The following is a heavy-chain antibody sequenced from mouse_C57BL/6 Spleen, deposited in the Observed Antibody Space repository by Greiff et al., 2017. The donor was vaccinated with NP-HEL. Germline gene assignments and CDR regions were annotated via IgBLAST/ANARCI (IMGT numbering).Heavy chain of an antibody. Sequence: QVQLKESGPELVKPGASVKISCKASGYAFSSSWMNWVKQRPGKGLEWIGRIYPGDGDTNYNGKFKGKATLTADKSSSTAYMQLSSLTSEDSAVYFCAREGYSNYYYWGQGTTLTVSS. CDR1: GYAFSSSW. J-gene: IGHJ2*01. V-gene: IGHV1-82*01. CDR2: IYPGDGDT. D-gene: IGHD2-5*01. CDR3: AREGYSNYYY.